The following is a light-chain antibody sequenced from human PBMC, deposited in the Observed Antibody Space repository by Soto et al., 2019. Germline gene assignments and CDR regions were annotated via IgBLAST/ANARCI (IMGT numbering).Light chain of an antibody. J-gene: IGLJ1*01. V-gene: IGLV1-40*01. Sequence: QSVLTQPPSVSGAPGQRVTISCTGSSSNIGAGYDVHWYQQLPGTAPKLLIYGNSNRPSGVPDRFSCSKSGTSASLAITGLQAEDEADYYCQSYDSSLRGRVFGTGTKLTVL. CDR3: QSYDSSLRGRV. CDR2: GNS. CDR1: SSNIGAGYD.